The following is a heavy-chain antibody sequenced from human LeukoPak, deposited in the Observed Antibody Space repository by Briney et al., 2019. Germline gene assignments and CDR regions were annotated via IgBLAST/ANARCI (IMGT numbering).Heavy chain of an antibody. CDR1: GYTFTSYG. CDR3: ARDRPDYYDSSGLGAFDI. J-gene: IGHJ3*02. V-gene: IGHV1-18*01. Sequence: GASVKVSCKASGYTFTSYGISWVRQAPGQGLEWMGWISAYSGNTNYAQKLQGRVTMTTDTSTSTAYMELRSLRSDDTAVYYCARDRPDYYDSSGLGAFDIWGQGTMVTVSS. D-gene: IGHD3-22*01. CDR2: ISAYSGNT.